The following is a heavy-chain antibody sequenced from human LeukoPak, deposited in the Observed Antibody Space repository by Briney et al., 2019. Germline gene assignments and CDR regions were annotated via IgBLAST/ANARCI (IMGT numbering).Heavy chain of an antibody. Sequence: ASVKVPCKASGYTFTSYDINWVRQATGQGLEWMGWMNPNSGNTGYTQKFQGRVTITRDTSASTAYMELSSLRSEDTAVYYCARAAYYDSSGSSPRFDYWGQGTLVTVSS. J-gene: IGHJ4*02. CDR3: ARAAYYDSSGSSPRFDY. V-gene: IGHV1-8*03. CDR1: GYTFTSYD. D-gene: IGHD3-22*01. CDR2: MNPNSGNT.